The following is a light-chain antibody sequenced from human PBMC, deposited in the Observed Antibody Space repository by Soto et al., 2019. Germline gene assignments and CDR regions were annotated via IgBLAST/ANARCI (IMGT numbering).Light chain of an antibody. CDR2: VNSDGSY. Sequence: QLVLTQSPSASASLGASVKLTCSLTSGHSSYVIAWHQQQPEKGPRYLMKVNSDGSYNKADGIPDRFSGSTSGAERYLTISSLQSEDEADYYCQTWGAGINVVFGGGTKLTVL. J-gene: IGLJ2*01. CDR3: QTWGAGINVV. V-gene: IGLV4-69*02. CDR1: SGHSSYV.